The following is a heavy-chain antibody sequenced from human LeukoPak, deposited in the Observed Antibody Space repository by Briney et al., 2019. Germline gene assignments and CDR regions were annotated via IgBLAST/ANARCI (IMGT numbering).Heavy chain of an antibody. CDR2: INHSGYT. Sequence: SETLSLTCAVSGVSFNDYYWSWVRQTPGKGLEWIGEINHSGYTNDSPSLKSRVTISIDTSRKQFSLNLRSVTVADTGIYYCTRMATGHDYWGQGTLVTVSS. CDR1: GVSFNDYY. D-gene: IGHD5-12*01. J-gene: IGHJ4*02. V-gene: IGHV4-34*01. CDR3: TRMATGHDY.